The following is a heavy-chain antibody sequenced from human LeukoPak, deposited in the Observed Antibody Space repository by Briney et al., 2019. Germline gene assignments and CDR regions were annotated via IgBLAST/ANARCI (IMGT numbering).Heavy chain of an antibody. D-gene: IGHD3-22*01. V-gene: IGHV4-30-2*01. CDR3: ARVYYDSSGYSLYYFDY. CDR2: IYHSGST. CDR1: GGSISSGGYS. J-gene: IGHJ4*02. Sequence: PSQTLSLTCAVSGGSISSGGYSWSWIRQPPGKGLEWIGYIYHSGSTYYNPSLKSRVTISVDRSKNQFSLKLSSVTAADTAVYYCARVYYDSSGYSLYYFDYWGQGTLVTVSS.